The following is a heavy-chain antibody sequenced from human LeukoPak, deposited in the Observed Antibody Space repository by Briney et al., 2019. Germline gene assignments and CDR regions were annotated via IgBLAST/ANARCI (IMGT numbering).Heavy chain of an antibody. CDR2: IKHSGST. J-gene: IGHJ6*03. Sequence: PSETLSLTCAVYGGSFSGYYWSWIRQPPGKGLEWIGEIKHSGSTNYNPSLKSRFTISVDSQKNEFSLKLRSGTPADKAVYYCARGQGWQYYDSSGYPRPFYYYYYMDVWGKGTTVTVSS. CDR3: ARGQGWQYYDSSGYPRPFYYYYYMDV. D-gene: IGHD3-22*01. CDR1: GGSFSGYY. V-gene: IGHV4-34*01.